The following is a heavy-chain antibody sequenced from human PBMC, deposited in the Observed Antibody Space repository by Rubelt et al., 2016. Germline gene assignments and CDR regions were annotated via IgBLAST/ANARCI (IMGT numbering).Heavy chain of an antibody. CDR3: ARVLRQQLLGDLLDY. CDR1: GFTFSSYA. V-gene: IGHV3-30*04. Sequence: GGGVVQPGRSLRLSCAASGFTFSSYAMHWVRQAPGKGLEWVAVISYDGSNKYYADSVKGRFTISRDNSKNTLYLQMNSLRAEDTTVYYCARVLRQQLLGDLLDYWGQGTLVTVSS. J-gene: IGHJ4*02. D-gene: IGHD3-10*01. CDR2: ISYDGSNK.